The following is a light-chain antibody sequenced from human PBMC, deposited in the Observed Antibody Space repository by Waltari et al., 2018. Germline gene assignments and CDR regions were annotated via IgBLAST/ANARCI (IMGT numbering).Light chain of an antibody. V-gene: IGKV3-20*01. CDR3: QQYSSSVMYT. J-gene: IGKJ2*01. CDR1: QSLSRSR. Sequence: EFVLTQSPDTLSLSPGGRVTLSCRASQSLSRSRLAWYQQKPGQAPRLLIYAASSRATGIPDRFSGSGSGTDFSLTISRVEPEDVAVYYCQQYSSSVMYTFGQGTKLEIQ. CDR2: AAS.